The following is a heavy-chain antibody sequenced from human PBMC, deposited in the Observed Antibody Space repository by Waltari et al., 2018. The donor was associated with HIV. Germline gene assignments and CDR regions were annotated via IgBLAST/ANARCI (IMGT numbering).Heavy chain of an antibody. V-gene: IGHV3-9*01. Sequence: EVQLVESGGGLVQPGRSLRLSCAASGFTFDDYAMHWVRPAPGKGLEWVSGIRWNSGSIGYADSVKGRFTISRDNAKNSLYLQMNSLRAEDTALYYCAKDIAEAMTGAFDIWGQGTMVTVSS. CDR2: IRWNSGSI. CDR3: AKDIAEAMTGAFDI. J-gene: IGHJ3*02. D-gene: IGHD3-10*01. CDR1: GFTFDDYA.